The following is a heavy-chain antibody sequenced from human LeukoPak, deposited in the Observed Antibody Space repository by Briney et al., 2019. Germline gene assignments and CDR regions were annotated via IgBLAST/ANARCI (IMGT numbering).Heavy chain of an antibody. D-gene: IGHD2-8*02. CDR3: ARDLELTSTGRIAY. V-gene: IGHV3-7*01. Sequence: GGSLRLSRAASGFTFSNFWMTWVRQAPGKGLEWVANIKQDGSEKHYVDSVKGRFTISRDNVKNSLFLQMTSLRAEDTAVYYCARDLELTSTGRIAYWGQGTLVTVSS. J-gene: IGHJ4*02. CDR1: GFTFSNFW. CDR2: IKQDGSEK.